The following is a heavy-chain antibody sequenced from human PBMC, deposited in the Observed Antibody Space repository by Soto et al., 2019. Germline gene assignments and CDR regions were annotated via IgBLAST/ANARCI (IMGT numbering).Heavy chain of an antibody. V-gene: IGHV3-30-3*01. J-gene: IGHJ5*02. CDR1: GFTFSSYD. CDR3: ARGIKVVLDP. Sequence: QVQLVESGGGVVQPGRSLRLSCAGTGFTFSSYDIHWVRQAPGQGLEWVTIVTKDGTNTYYTDSVKGRFTISSDNSKNTVYLQRNSRRPEDPAISYCARGIKVVLDPWGQGPLVTVSS. CDR2: VTKDGTNT.